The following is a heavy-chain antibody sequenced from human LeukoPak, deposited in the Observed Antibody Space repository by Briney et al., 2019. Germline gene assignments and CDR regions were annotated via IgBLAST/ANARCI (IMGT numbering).Heavy chain of an antibody. Sequence: PSETLSLTCTVSGYSISSGYYWGWIRQPPGKGLEWIGSIYHSGSTYNNPSLKSRVTISVDTSKNQFSLKLSSVTAADTAVYYCARGTTTVTKYWGQGTLVTVSS. CDR2: IYHSGST. V-gene: IGHV4-38-2*02. J-gene: IGHJ4*02. CDR1: GYSISSGYY. D-gene: IGHD4-17*01. CDR3: ARGTTTVTKY.